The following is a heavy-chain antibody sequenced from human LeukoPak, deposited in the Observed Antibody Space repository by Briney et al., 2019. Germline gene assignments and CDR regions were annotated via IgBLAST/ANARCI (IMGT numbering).Heavy chain of an antibody. CDR3: ASYYGSGSY. CDR1: GFTFSSYC. CDR2: IWYDGSNK. Sequence: PGGSLSLSCAASGFTFSSYCMRWVRQAPGRGRGWVAVIWYDGSNKYYADSVKGRFTIARDNSKNTLYLQMNSLRAEDTAVYYCASYYGSGSYWGQGTLVTVSS. V-gene: IGHV3-33*01. D-gene: IGHD3-10*01. J-gene: IGHJ4*02.